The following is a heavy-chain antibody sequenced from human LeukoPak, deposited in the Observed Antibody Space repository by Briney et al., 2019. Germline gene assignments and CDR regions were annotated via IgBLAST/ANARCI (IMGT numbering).Heavy chain of an antibody. CDR3: AADNHYYRNWFDP. J-gene: IGHJ5*02. CDR2: IVVGSGNT. CDR1: GFTFTSSA. Sequence: ASVKVSCKASGFTFTSSAEQWVRQARGQRLEWIGWIVVGSGNTNYAQKFQERVTITRDMSTSTAYMELSSLRSEDTAVYYCAADNHYYRNWFDPWGQGTLVTVSS. D-gene: IGHD3-22*01. V-gene: IGHV1-58*01.